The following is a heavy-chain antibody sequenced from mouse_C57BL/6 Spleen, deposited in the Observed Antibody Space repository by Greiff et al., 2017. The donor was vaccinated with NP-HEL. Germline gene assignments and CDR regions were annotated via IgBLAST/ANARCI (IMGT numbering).Heavy chain of an antibody. D-gene: IGHD2-5*01. CDR2: IYPGDGDT. CDR1: FSSFLISF. CDR3: ARSPYYSKGYFDY. Sequence: QLQQSGAELVHPLSSFPPSFPSSFSSFLISFIHFFNHIPLNGLEWIGQIYPGDGDTNYNGKFKGKATLTADKSSSTAYMQLSSLTSEDSAVYFCARSPYYSKGYFDYWGQGTTLTVSS. J-gene: IGHJ2*01. V-gene: IGHV1-80*01.